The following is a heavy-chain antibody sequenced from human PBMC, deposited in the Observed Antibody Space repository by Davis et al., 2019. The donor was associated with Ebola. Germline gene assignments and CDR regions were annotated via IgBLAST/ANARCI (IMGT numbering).Heavy chain of an antibody. CDR3: AMPGYDFWSGYSPDFDY. CDR1: GFTFSSYG. Sequence: LKISCAASGFTFSSYGMHWVRQAPGKGLEWVAVISYDGSNKYYADSVKGRFTISRDNSKNTLYLQMNSLRAEDTAVYYCAMPGYDFWSGYSPDFDYWGQGTLVTVSS. CDR2: ISYDGSNK. V-gene: IGHV3-30*03. D-gene: IGHD3-3*01. J-gene: IGHJ4*02.